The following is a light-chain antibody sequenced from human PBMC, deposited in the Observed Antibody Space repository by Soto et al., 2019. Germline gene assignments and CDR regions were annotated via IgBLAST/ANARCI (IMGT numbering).Light chain of an antibody. V-gene: IGKV1-5*01. CDR2: AAS. CDR3: QQYNSYSPWT. CDR1: QSISSY. J-gene: IGKJ1*01. Sequence: DVQMTQSPSSLSASVGDRVTITCRASQSISSYLNWYQQKPGKAPKLLIYAASSLQSGVPSRFSGSGSRTEFTLTISSLQPDDFATYYCQQYNSYSPWTFGQGTKVDIK.